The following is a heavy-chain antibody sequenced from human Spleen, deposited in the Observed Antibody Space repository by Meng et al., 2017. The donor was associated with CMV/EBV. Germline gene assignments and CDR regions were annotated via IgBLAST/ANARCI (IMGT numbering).Heavy chain of an antibody. V-gene: IGHV1-69*10. D-gene: IGHD1-20*01. CDR2: IIPHLGRT. Sequence: SGGTFSSYGFTWVRQAPGQGLEWMGGIIPHLGRTNYAQKFQGRVTITADKSTTTVFMELTSLRSEDTALYYCARDRYNWNERWFDPWGQGTLVTVSS. J-gene: IGHJ5*02. CDR1: GGTFSSYG. CDR3: ARDRYNWNERWFDP.